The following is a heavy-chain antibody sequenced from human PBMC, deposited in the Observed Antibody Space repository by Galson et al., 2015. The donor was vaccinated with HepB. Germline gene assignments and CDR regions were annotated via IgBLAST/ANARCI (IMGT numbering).Heavy chain of an antibody. J-gene: IGHJ4*02. V-gene: IGHV3-23*01. D-gene: IGHD1-14*01. Sequence: SLRLSCAASAFTFSSYAMSWVRQAPGKGLEWVSTISGSVGGTYYADSVKGRFTVSRDNSKNTLYLEMNSLRAEDTAVYYCAKGLSLPAIFDSWGQGTLVTVSS. CDR1: AFTFSSYA. CDR2: ISGSVGGT. CDR3: AKGLSLPAIFDS.